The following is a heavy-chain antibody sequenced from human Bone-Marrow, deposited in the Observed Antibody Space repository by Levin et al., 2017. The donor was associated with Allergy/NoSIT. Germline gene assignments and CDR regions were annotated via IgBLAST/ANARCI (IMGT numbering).Heavy chain of an antibody. Sequence: GGSLRLSCEVSGFTFSKAWMSWVRQAPGKGLEWLGRITSETDGVTTDYAAPVKGRFTISRDDSKHTLYLLMNSLRAEDTAVYYYTTLPGSTFFGVVIDYWGQGALVTVSS. V-gene: IGHV3-15*01. CDR3: TTLPGSTFFGVVIDY. CDR2: ITSETDGVTT. D-gene: IGHD3-3*01. CDR1: GFTFSKAW. J-gene: IGHJ4*02.